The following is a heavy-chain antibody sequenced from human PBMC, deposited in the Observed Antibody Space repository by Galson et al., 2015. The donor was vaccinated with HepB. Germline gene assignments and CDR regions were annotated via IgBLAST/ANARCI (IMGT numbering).Heavy chain of an antibody. CDR2: ISYDGSNK. CDR1: GFTFSSYG. CDR3: AKGDTVTPDYYYYYGMDV. V-gene: IGHV3-30*18. J-gene: IGHJ6*02. D-gene: IGHD4-17*01. Sequence: SLRLSCAASGFTFSSYGMHWVRQAPGKGLEWVAVISYDGSNKYYADSVKGRFTISRDNSKNTLYLQMNSLRAEDTAVYYCAKGDTVTPDYYYYYGMDVWGQGTTVTVSS.